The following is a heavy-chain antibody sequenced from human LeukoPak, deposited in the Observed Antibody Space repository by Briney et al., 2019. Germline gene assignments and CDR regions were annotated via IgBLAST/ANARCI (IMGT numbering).Heavy chain of an antibody. CDR1: GFTFDDYA. Sequence: PGRSLRLSCAASGFTFDDYAMHWVRQAPGKGLEWVSGISWNSGSIGYADSVKGRFTISRDNAKNSLYLQMNSLRAEDTALYYCAGIAAAGTGYWGQGTLVSVPS. D-gene: IGHD6-13*01. V-gene: IGHV3-9*01. CDR2: ISWNSGSI. J-gene: IGHJ4*02. CDR3: AGIAAAGTGY.